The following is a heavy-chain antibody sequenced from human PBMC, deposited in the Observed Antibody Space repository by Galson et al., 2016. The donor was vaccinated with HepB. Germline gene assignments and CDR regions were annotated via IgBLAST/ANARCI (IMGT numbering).Heavy chain of an antibody. Sequence: PALVKPTQTLTLTCTFSGFSLSTSGLSVSWIRQPPGKALEWLALIDWDDDKYYSTSLKTRLTISKDTSKNQVFLTMTNMDPVDTGTYYCARITGYSYGVYGMYVWGQGTTVTVSS. D-gene: IGHD5-18*01. CDR2: IDWDDDK. CDR1: GFSLSTSGLS. V-gene: IGHV2-70*01. CDR3: ARITGYSYGVYGMYV. J-gene: IGHJ6*02.